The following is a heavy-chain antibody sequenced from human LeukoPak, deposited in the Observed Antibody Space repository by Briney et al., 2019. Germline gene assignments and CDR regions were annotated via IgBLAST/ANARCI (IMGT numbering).Heavy chain of an antibody. CDR2: IWYDGSNK. CDR1: GFTFSSYG. J-gene: IGHJ4*02. Sequence: GGSLRLSCAASGFTFSSYGMPWVRQAPGKGLERVAVIWYDGSNKYYADSVKGRFTISRDNSKNTLYLQMNSLRAEDTAVYYCARGGDIVVVPAAMDFDYWGQGTLVTVSS. D-gene: IGHD2-2*01. V-gene: IGHV3-33*01. CDR3: ARGGDIVVVPAAMDFDY.